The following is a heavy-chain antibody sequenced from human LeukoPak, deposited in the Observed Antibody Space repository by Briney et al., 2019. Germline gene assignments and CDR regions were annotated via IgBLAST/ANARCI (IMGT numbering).Heavy chain of an antibody. J-gene: IGHJ4*02. CDR1: GFTFSSYS. V-gene: IGHV3-21*01. CDR2: ISSSSSYI. Sequence: GGSLRLSCAASGFTFSSYSMNWVRQAPGKGLEWVSSISSSSSYIYYADSVKGRFTISRDNAKNSLYLQMNSLRAEDTAVYYCARGSLLWFGESPTPFDYWGQGTLVTVSS. D-gene: IGHD3-10*01. CDR3: ARGSLLWFGESPTPFDY.